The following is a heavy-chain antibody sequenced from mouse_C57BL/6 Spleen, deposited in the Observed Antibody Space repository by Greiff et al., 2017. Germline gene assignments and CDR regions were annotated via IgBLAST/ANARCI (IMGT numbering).Heavy chain of an antibody. CDR2: IRSKSNNYAT. V-gene: IGHV10-1*01. CDR1: GFSFNTYA. CDR3: VSYDYDVFAY. J-gene: IGHJ3*01. D-gene: IGHD2-4*01. Sequence: EVQVVESGGGLVQPKGSLKLSCAASGFSFNTYAMNWVRQAPGKGLEWVARIRSKSNNYATYYADSVKDRFTISRDDSESMLYLQMNNLKTEDTAMYYCVSYDYDVFAYWGQGTLVTVSA.